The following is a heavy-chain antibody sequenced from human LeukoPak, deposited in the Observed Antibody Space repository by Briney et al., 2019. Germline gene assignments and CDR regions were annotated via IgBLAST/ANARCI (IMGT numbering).Heavy chain of an antibody. D-gene: IGHD3-10*01. J-gene: IGHJ4*02. CDR1: GGSISSYY. CDR3: ARGDYYGSGSDPSLQYYFDY. CDR2: IYTSGST. Sequence: SETLSLTCTVSGGSISSYYWSWIRQPAGKGLEWIGRIYTSGSTNYNPSLKSRVTMSVDTSKNQFSLKLSSVTAADTAVYYCARGDYYGSGSDPSLQYYFDYWGQGTLVTVSS. V-gene: IGHV4-4*07.